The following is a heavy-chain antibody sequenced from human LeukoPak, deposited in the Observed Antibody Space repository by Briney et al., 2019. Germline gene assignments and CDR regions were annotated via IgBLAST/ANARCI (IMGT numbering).Heavy chain of an antibody. CDR1: GYTFTGYY. CDR3: AVFRDIVVVPAAGRDYGMDV. V-gene: IGHV1-2*02. J-gene: IGHJ6*02. CDR2: INPNSGGT. D-gene: IGHD2-2*01. Sequence: ASVKVSCKASGYTFTGYYMHWVRQAPGQGLEWMGWINPNSGGTNYAQKFQGRVTMTRDTSISTAYMALSRLRSDDTAVYYCAVFRDIVVVPAAGRDYGMDVWGQGTTVTVSS.